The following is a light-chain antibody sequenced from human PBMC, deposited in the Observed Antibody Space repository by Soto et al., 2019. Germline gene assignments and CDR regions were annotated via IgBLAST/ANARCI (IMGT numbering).Light chain of an antibody. CDR3: EPRSSWPRT. CDR2: DAS. J-gene: IGKJ1*01. CDR1: QSVSSY. V-gene: IGKV3-11*01. Sequence: EIVLTQSPATLSLSPGERATLSCRASQSVSSYLAWYQQKPGQAPRLLIYDASNRATGIPARFSGRGSGTDFSLPHHSLAPEDFAVEYCEPRSSWPRTCGQGTKVDIK.